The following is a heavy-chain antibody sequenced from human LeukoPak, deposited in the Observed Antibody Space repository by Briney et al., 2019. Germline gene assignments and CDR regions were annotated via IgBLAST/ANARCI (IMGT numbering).Heavy chain of an antibody. CDR1: GNSISSYY. J-gene: IGHJ4*02. Sequence: SETLSLTCTVSGNSISSYYWSWIRQPPGKGLEWIGYIYYIGSTNYNPSLKSRVTISVDTSKNQFSPKLNSVTAADTAVYYCARVAMVTSRPTFDYWGQGTLVTVSS. D-gene: IGHD4-17*01. CDR2: IYYIGST. CDR3: ARVAMVTSRPTFDY. V-gene: IGHV4-59*01.